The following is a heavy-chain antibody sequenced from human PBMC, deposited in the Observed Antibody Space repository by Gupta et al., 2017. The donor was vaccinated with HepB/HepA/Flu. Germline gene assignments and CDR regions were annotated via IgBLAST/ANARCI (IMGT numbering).Heavy chain of an antibody. Sequence: EVQLVESGGGLVQPGGSLRLSCAASGFTFSIYWMHWVRQAPGKGLVWVARINSDGSSKSYADSGKGRFTISRDNAKNTLYMQMNSLRAEDTAVYDCARPYEDTAMGNSYYYMDVWGKGTTVTVSS. J-gene: IGHJ6*03. V-gene: IGHV3-74*01. CDR2: INSDGSSK. CDR3: ARPYEDTAMGNSYYYMDV. CDR1: GFTFSIYW. D-gene: IGHD5-18*01.